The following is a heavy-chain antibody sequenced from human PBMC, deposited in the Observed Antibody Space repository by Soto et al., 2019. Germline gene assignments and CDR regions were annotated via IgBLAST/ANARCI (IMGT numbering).Heavy chain of an antibody. CDR3: AIAVATMPRRAPGD. CDR1: GFTFSSYS. J-gene: IGHJ4*02. CDR2: ISSSSTYI. V-gene: IGHV3-21*01. D-gene: IGHD2-2*01. Sequence: EVRLVESGGGLVKPGGSLRLSCAASGFTFSSYSINWVRQAPGKGLEWVSIISSSSTYIYYTDSVKGRFTISRDNAKNSLYLQMDSLRVEGTAVYYCAIAVATMPRRAPGDWGQGTLVPVSS.